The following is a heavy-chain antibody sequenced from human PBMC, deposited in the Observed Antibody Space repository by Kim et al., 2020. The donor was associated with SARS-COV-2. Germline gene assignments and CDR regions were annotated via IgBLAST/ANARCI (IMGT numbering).Heavy chain of an antibody. CDR3: AKGAGDVVVPAAPPLAFDI. CDR2: VSYDGSSK. J-gene: IGHJ3*02. V-gene: IGHV3-30*18. Sequence: GGSLRLSCAASGFTFSNYGMHWVRQAPGKGLEWVAVVSYDGSSKYYADSVKGRFTISRNNSKNTLYLQMNSLRAEDTAVYYCAKGAGDVVVPAAPPLAFDIWGQGTMVTVSS. CDR1: GFTFSNYG. D-gene: IGHD2-2*01.